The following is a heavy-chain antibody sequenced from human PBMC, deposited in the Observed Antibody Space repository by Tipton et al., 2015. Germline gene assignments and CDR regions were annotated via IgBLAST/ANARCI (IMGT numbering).Heavy chain of an antibody. CDR1: GFAFSTHV. CDR3: ARLGIPEGGMDV. CDR2: IADAYI. V-gene: IGHV3-21*01. J-gene: IGHJ6*02. Sequence: SLRLSCAASGFAFSTHVMSWVRQAPGKGLEWVSTIADAYIKYADAVKGRFTISRDNDRDSLYLQMSSLRADDTAVYFCARLGIPEGGMDVWGQGTTVTVSS. D-gene: IGHD1-14*01.